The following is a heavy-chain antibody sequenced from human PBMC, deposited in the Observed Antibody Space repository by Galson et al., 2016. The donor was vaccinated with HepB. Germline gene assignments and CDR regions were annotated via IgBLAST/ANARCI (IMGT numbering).Heavy chain of an antibody. J-gene: IGHJ4*02. D-gene: IGHD3-16*01. CDR2: KHYRGWA. Sequence: SETLSLTCTVSGDSVSGYYWGWIRQSPGKGLEYIGYKHYRGWADYNPSLNRRVTISLDTSKYQFSLILTSVTAADTGMYYCARLSCSTTDCLHPPYDSWGQGTLVTVSS. V-gene: IGHV4-59*02. CDR1: GDSVSGYY. CDR3: ARLSCSTTDCLHPPYDS.